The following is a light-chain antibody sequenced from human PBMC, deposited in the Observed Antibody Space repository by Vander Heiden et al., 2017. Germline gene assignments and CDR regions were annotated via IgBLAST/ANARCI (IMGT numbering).Light chain of an antibody. CDR2: GAS. J-gene: IGKJ1*01. V-gene: IGKV3-20*01. CDR3: QQYGSSPWT. CDR1: QSVSSSY. Sequence: EIVLPQSPGTLSLSTGARATLSCRASQSVSSSYLAWYQQKPGQAPRLLIYGASSRATGIPDRFSGSGSGTDFTLTISRLEPEDFAVYFCQQYGSSPWTFGQGTKVEIK.